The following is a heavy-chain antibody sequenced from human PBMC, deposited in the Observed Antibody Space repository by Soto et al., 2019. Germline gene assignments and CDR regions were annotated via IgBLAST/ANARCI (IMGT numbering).Heavy chain of an antibody. D-gene: IGHD3-22*01. CDR3: ARGGSYYLSRGDYSAYYFDH. J-gene: IGHJ4*02. Sequence: GRSLKISCAAYGFTCSSYGMHWVRQAPGKGLEWVAVIWYDGSNKYYADSVKGRFTISRDNSKNTLYLQMNSLRAEDTAVYYGARGGSYYLSRGDYSAYYFDHWGQGTLDTVSS. CDR2: IWYDGSNK. V-gene: IGHV3-33*01. CDR1: GFTCSSYG.